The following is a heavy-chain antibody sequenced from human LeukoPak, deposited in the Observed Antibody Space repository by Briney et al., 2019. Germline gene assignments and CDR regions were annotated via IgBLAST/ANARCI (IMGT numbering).Heavy chain of an antibody. Sequence: ASVKVSCKASGYTFTSYGISWVRQAPGQGLEWMGWISAYNGNTNYAQKLQGRVTMTTDISTSTAYMELRSLRSDDTAVYYCARDPTDPYYYYYGMDVWGQGTTVTVSS. CDR2: ISAYNGNT. V-gene: IGHV1-18*01. CDR1: GYTFTSYG. CDR3: ARDPTDPYYYYYGMDV. J-gene: IGHJ6*02.